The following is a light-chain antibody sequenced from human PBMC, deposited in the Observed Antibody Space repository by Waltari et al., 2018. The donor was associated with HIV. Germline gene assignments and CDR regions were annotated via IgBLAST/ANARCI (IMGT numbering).Light chain of an antibody. J-gene: IGKJ5*01. CDR1: QDISTW. CDR2: KAS. CDR3: QQYNSDPS. V-gene: IGKV1-5*03. Sequence: DIHMTQSPSTLSAFVGVRVTITCRASQDISTWLAWYQQKPGKAPKLLIHKASALESGVSSRFSGSGSGTEFTLIIDSLEPDDFATYYCQQYNSDPSFGQGTRLEMK.